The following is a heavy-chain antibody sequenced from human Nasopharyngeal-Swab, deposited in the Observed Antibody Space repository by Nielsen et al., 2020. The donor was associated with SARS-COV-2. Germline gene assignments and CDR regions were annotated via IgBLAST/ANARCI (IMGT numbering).Heavy chain of an antibody. CDR3: ARSGTTKYGLDV. CDR1: GGSISGYF. J-gene: IGHJ6*01. Sequence: SETLSLTCSVSGGSISGYFLSWIRQPAGEGLEWIGRVCTSGSTNYNPSLKSRVTISIDMSKNQFSLELRSVTAADTAFYYCARSGTTKYGLDVWGQGTTVIVSS. D-gene: IGHD1-1*01. V-gene: IGHV4-4*07. CDR2: VCTSGST.